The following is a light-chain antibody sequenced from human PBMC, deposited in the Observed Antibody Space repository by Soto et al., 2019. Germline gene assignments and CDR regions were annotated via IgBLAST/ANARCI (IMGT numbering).Light chain of an antibody. CDR3: QQRSDWPSA. CDR2: DAS. V-gene: IGKV3-11*01. CDR1: QSISDY. Sequence: IVLTQSPDTLSLSPGETATLSCRASQSISDYLAWYQQKPGQAPRLLIYDASNRATGIPGRFSGSGSGTDFSLTISSLEAEDFAIYSCQQRSDWPSAFGGGTRVEIK. J-gene: IGKJ4*01.